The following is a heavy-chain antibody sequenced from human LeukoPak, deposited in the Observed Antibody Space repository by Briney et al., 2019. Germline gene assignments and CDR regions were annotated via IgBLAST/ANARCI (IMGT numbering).Heavy chain of an antibody. CDR2: ISSSSSYI. V-gene: IGHV3-21*01. CDR3: ARDLGSGWYDTYFDY. CDR1: GFTFSSYS. D-gene: IGHD6-19*01. J-gene: IGHJ4*02. Sequence: GGSLRLPCAASGFTFSSYSMNWVRQAPGKGLEWVSSISSSSSYIYYADSVKGRFTISRDNAKNSLYLQMNSLRAEDTAVYYCARDLGSGWYDTYFDYWGQGTLVTVSS.